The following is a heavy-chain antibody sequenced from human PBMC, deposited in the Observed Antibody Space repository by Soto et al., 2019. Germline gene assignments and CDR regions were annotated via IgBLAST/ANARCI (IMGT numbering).Heavy chain of an antibody. J-gene: IGHJ4*02. CDR3: ASSTSRRGTGY. V-gene: IGHV3-66*01. D-gene: IGHD2-2*01. CDR1: GLTVSSNY. CDR2: IYSGGST. Sequence: EVQLVESGGGLVQPGGSLRLSCAASGLTVSSNYMSWVRQAPGKGLEWVSVIYSGGSTYYADSVKGGFTISRDNSKNTLYLQMNSLRAEDTAVYYCASSTSRRGTGYWGQGTLVTVSS.